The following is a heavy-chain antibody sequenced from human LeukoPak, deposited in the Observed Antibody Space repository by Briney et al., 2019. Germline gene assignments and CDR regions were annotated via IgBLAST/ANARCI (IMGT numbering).Heavy chain of an antibody. J-gene: IGHJ4*02. CDR2: MNPNSGNT. CDR3: ARESAKVLAYYFDY. D-gene: IGHD4/OR15-4a*01. V-gene: IGHV1-8*01. CDR1: GYTFTSYD. Sequence: GASVKVSCKASGYTFTSYDINWMRQTTGQGLEWMGWMNPNSGNTGYAQKFQGRVTMTRNTSISTAYMELSSLRSEDTAVYYCARESAKVLAYYFDYWGQGTLVTVSS.